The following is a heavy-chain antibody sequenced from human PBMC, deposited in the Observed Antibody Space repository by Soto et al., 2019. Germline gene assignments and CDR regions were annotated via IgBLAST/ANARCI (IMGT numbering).Heavy chain of an antibody. Sequence: QVQLVESGGGVVQPGRSLRLSCAASGFTFSSYAMHWVRQAPGKGLEWVAAITYDGGSKYYADSVKGRFTISRDNSKNTRYRQMNTLIADDTAVYYCANLTSQNPAYWCQGTLVTVSS. D-gene: IGHD2-2*01. V-gene: IGHV3-30*04. CDR3: ANLTSQNPAY. CDR2: ITYDGGSK. J-gene: IGHJ4*02. CDR1: GFTFSSYA.